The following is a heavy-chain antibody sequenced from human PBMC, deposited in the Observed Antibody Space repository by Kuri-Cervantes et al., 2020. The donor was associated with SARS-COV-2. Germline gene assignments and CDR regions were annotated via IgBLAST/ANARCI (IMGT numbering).Heavy chain of an antibody. J-gene: IGHJ5*02. D-gene: IGHD4/OR15-4a*01. V-gene: IGHV4-61*01. Sequence: LETLSLTCTVSGGSISSSSYYWGWIRQPPGKGLEWIGYIYYSGSTNYNPSLKSRVTISVDTSKNQFSLKLSSVTAADTAVYYCARDPNANHNNWFDPWGQGTLVTVSS. CDR3: ARDPNANHNNWFDP. CDR2: IYYSGST. CDR1: GGSISSSSYY.